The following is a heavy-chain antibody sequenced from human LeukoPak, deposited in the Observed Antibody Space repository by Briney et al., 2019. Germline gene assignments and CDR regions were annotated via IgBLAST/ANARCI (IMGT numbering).Heavy chain of an antibody. CDR1: GYSISSGYY. V-gene: IGHV4-38-2*02. Sequence: PSETLSLTCTVSGYSISSGYYWGWIRQPPGKGLEWIGSIYHSGSTYYNPSLKSRVTISVDTSKNQFSLKLSSVTAADTAVYYCASDLFGAFDYWGQGTLVTVSS. J-gene: IGHJ4*02. CDR3: ASDLFGAFDY. D-gene: IGHD2-21*01. CDR2: IYHSGST.